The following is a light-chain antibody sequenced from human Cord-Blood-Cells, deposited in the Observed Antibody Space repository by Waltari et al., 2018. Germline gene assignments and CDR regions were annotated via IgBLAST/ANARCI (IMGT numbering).Light chain of an antibody. J-gene: IGKJ2*01. Sequence: EIVLTQYPATLSLSTGERATLPCRASQSVSSYLAWYQQKPGQAPRLLIYDASNRATGIPARFSGSGSGTDFTLTISSLEPEDFAVYYCQQRSNWYTFGQGTKLEIK. V-gene: IGKV3-11*01. CDR1: QSVSSY. CDR3: QQRSNWYT. CDR2: DAS.